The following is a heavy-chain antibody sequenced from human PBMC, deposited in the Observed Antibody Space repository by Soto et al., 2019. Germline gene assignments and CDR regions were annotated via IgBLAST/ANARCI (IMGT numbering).Heavy chain of an antibody. Sequence: EVQLVEPGGGLVQPGGSLRLSCAASGFSFSNYWMHWVRQAPGKGLVWVSRINSDGSSATYADSVRGRFTVSRDNAKNTLYLQMNSLTDEDTAIFYCARDLTPGQTPEDAFDIWGQGTMVTVSS. CDR2: INSDGSSA. V-gene: IGHV3-74*01. CDR3: ARDLTPGQTPEDAFDI. D-gene: IGHD1-20*01. CDR1: GFSFSNYW. J-gene: IGHJ3*02.